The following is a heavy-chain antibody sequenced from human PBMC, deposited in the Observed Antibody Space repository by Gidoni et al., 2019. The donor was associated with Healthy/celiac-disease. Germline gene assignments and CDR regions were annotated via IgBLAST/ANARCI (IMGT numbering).Heavy chain of an antibody. CDR3: ARAGLMGIVGATEGAFDI. CDR1: GGTFSSYA. Sequence: QVQLVQSGAEVKKPGSSVKVSCKASGGTFSSYAISWVRQAPGQGLEWMGGIIPIFGTANYAQKFQGRVTITADESTSTAYMELSSLRSEDTAVYYCARAGLMGIVGATEGAFDIWGQGTMVTVSS. CDR2: IIPIFGTA. D-gene: IGHD1-26*01. J-gene: IGHJ3*02. V-gene: IGHV1-69*19.